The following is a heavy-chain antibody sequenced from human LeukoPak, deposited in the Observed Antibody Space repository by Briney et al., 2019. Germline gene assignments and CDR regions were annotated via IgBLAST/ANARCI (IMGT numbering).Heavy chain of an antibody. CDR2: IYTSGST. CDR3: ARETTGAGTARPFDY. J-gene: IGHJ4*02. V-gene: IGHV4-4*07. CDR1: GGSISNLY. Sequence: KPSETLSLTCTVSGGSISNLYWSWIRQPAGKTLEWIGRIYTSGSTNYNPSLKSRVTMSVDTSKNQFSLQLSSVTAADTAVYFRARETTGAGTARPFDYWGQGTLVTVSS. D-gene: IGHD6-13*01.